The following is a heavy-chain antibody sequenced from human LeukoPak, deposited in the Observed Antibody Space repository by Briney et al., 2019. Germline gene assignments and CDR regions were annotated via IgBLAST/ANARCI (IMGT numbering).Heavy chain of an antibody. CDR3: ARDSDRAAAGTPRVGFDP. D-gene: IGHD6-13*01. CDR1: GGSISRSNW. V-gene: IGHV4-4*02. J-gene: IGHJ5*02. Sequence: SGTLSLTCAVSGGSISRSNWWSWIRQPPGKGLEWIGEIYHSGSTNYNPSLKSRVTISVDKSKNQFSLKLSSVTAADTAVYYCARDSDRAAAGTPRVGFDPWGQGTLVTVSS. CDR2: IYHSGST.